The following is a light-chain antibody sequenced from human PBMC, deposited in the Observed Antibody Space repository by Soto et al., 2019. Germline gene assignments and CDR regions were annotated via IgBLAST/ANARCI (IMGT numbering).Light chain of an antibody. CDR1: SSNIGAGYG. V-gene: IGLV1-40*01. CDR2: GNS. J-gene: IGLJ2*01. CDR3: QSYDISLSVV. Sequence: QSVLTQPPSVSGAPGQRVTISCTGSSSNIGAGYGVHWYQQLPGTAPKLLIYGNSNRPSGVPDRFSGSKSGTSASLAITGLQAEDEADYYCQSYDISLSVVFGGGTKLNVL.